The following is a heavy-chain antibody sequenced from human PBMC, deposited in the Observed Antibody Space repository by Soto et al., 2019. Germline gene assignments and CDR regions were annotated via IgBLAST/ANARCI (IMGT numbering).Heavy chain of an antibody. V-gene: IGHV1-18*01. CDR1: GYTFTSYG. Sequence: ASVKVSCKASGYTFTSYGISWVRQAPGQGLEWMGWISAYNGNTNYAQKLQGRVTMTTDTSTSTAYMELRSLRSDDTAVYYCARDRDTIFVVVNANGGGGGAYGMDVRGQGTTVTGSS. J-gene: IGHJ6*02. CDR2: ISAYNGNT. D-gene: IGHD3-3*01. CDR3: ARDRDTIFVVVNANGGGGGAYGMDV.